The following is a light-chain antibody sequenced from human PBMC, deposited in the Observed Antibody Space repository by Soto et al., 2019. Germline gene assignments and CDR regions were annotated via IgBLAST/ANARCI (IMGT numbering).Light chain of an antibody. J-gene: IGKJ1*01. CDR3: QELNSYPRT. V-gene: IGKV1-9*01. CDR2: GAS. Sequence: IQLTQSPSFLSASIGDRVTITCRASQGISTYLAWYQQKPGKPPKNLIYGASTLQSGVPSRFSGGGSGTEFTLTISSLQPEDFATYYCQELNSYPRTFGQGTKVEVK. CDR1: QGISTY.